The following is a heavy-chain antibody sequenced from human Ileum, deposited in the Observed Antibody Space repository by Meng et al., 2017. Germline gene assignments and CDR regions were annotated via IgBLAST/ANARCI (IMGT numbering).Heavy chain of an antibody. CDR1: GFTFGDYV. Sequence: GESLKISCTTSGFTFGDYVMSWFRQAPGKGLEWVSLIRSKAHGGTTQYAASVKGRFTISRDDSESVAYLQMNSLKTEDTALYYCARHGNSGYEDYWGQGTLVTVSS. D-gene: IGHD5-12*01. V-gene: IGHV3-49*03. CDR2: IRSKAHGGTT. CDR3: ARHGNSGYEDY. J-gene: IGHJ4*02.